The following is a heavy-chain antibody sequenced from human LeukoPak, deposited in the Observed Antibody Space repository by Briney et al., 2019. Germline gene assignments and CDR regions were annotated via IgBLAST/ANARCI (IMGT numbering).Heavy chain of an antibody. Sequence: SETLSLTCAVYGGSFSGYYWSWIRQPPGKGLEWIGEINHSGSTNYNPSLTSRVTISVDTSKNQFSLKLSSVTAADTAVYYCARAPPKPQITMITYNWFDPWGQGTLITVSS. J-gene: IGHJ5*02. D-gene: IGHD3-22*01. V-gene: IGHV4-34*01. CDR3: ARAPPKPQITMITYNWFDP. CDR2: INHSGST. CDR1: GGSFSGYY.